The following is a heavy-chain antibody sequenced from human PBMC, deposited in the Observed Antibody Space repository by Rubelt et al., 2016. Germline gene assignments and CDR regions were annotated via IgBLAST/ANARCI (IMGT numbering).Heavy chain of an antibody. CDR1: GFTFSTYI. CDR2: IRSKSDGGTT. J-gene: IGHJ3*01. V-gene: IGHV3-15*05. CDR3: TEGLSF. Sequence: VQLVESGGGVVQPGRSLGLSCEASGFTFSTYIIHWVRQAPGKGLDWIGRIRSKSDGGTTDYAAPVSGRFTISRDDAKNTLYRQMNSLKSEDTGVYYCTEGLSFWGQGTMVTVSS.